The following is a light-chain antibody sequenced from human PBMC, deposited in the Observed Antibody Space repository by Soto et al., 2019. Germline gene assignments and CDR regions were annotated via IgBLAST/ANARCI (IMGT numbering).Light chain of an antibody. CDR3: SSYAGRNKV. Sequence: QSALTQPPSASGSPGQSVTISCTGTSSDVGGYNYVSWYQQHPGKAPKLVIYEVNKRPSGVPDRFSGSKSGNTASLTVSGLQTEDEADYYCSSYAGRNKVFGGGTKLTLL. J-gene: IGLJ3*02. CDR1: SSDVGGYNY. V-gene: IGLV2-8*01. CDR2: EVN.